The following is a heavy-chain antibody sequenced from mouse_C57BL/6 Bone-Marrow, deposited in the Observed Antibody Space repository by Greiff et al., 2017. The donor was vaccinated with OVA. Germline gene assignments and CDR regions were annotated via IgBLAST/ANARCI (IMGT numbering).Heavy chain of an antibody. D-gene: IGHD1-1*01. V-gene: IGHV1-15*01. CDR1: GYTFTDYE. CDR2: IDPETGGT. CDR3: TSVDYYCTSPYYYAMDY. Sequence: VQVVESGAELVRPGASVTLSCKASGYTFTDYEMHWVKQTPVHGLEWIGAIDPETGGTAYNQKFKGKAILTADKSSSTAYMELRSLTSEDSAVYYGTSVDYYCTSPYYYAMDYWGQGTSVTVSS. J-gene: IGHJ4*01.